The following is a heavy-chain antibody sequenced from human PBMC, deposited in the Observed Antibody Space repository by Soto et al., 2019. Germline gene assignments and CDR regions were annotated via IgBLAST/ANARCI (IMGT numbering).Heavy chain of an antibody. V-gene: IGHV4-4*02. CDR2: IYHSGST. Sequence: TSETLSLTCAVSGGSISSSNWWSWVRQPPGKGLEWIGEIYHSGSTNYNPSLKSRVTISVDKSKNQFSLKLSSVTAADTAVYYCARGTSQMATSYFDYWGQGTLVTSPQ. D-gene: IGHD5-12*01. CDR3: ARGTSQMATSYFDY. CDR1: GGSISSSNW. J-gene: IGHJ4*02.